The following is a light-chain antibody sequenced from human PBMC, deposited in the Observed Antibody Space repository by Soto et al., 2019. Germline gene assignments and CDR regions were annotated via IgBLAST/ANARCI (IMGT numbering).Light chain of an antibody. Sequence: DIQMTQSPSSLSASVGDRVTITCRASQSINSYLNWYQEKPGKAPKLLIYAASSLQSGVPSRFRGSGSGTDFTLTISSLQPEDFAAYYCQQSYSTPLTFGGGTKVAIK. CDR1: QSINSY. J-gene: IGKJ4*01. V-gene: IGKV1-39*01. CDR3: QQSYSTPLT. CDR2: AAS.